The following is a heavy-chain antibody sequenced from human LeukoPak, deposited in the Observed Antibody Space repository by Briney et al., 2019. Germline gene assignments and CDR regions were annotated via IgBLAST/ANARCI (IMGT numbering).Heavy chain of an antibody. CDR2: IYYSGST. V-gene: IGHV4-31*03. CDR1: GGSISSGGYY. D-gene: IGHD1-26*01. Sequence: PSETLSLTCTVSGGSISSGGYYWSWIRQHPGKGLEWIGYIYYSGSTYYNPSLKSRVTISVDTSKNQFSLKLSSVTAADTAVYYCASHWEPATPSSPIDYWGQGTLVTVSS. CDR3: ASHWEPATPSSPIDY. J-gene: IGHJ4*02.